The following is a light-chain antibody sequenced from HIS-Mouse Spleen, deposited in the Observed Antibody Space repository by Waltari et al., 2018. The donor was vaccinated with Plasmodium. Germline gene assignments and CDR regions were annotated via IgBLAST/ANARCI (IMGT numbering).Light chain of an antibody. CDR2: DVS. V-gene: IGLV2-14*03. CDR3: SSYTSSSTWV. Sequence: QSALTQPASVSGSPGQSIPISCTGTSRDAGGYNYVSWYQQHPGKAPKLMLYDVSNRPSGVSNRFSGSKSGNTASLTISGLQAEDEADYYCSSYTSSSTWVFGGGTKLTVL. CDR1: SRDAGGYNY. J-gene: IGLJ3*02.